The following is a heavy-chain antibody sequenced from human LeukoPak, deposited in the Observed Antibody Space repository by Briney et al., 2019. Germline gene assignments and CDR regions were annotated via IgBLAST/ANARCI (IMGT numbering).Heavy chain of an antibody. D-gene: IGHD1-26*01. Sequence: RGSLRLSCAASGFTFSSYSMNWVRQAPGKGLEWVSYISSSSSTIYYADSVKGRFTISRDNAKNSLYLQMNSLRAEDTAVYYCARDWRIGGSYYFDYWGQGTLVTVSS. CDR1: GFTFSSYS. J-gene: IGHJ4*02. V-gene: IGHV3-48*01. CDR2: ISSSSSTI. CDR3: ARDWRIGGSYYFDY.